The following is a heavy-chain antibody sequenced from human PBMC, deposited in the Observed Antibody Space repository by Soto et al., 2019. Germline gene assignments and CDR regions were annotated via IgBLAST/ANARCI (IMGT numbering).Heavy chain of an antibody. CDR3: ARGRYRRSSGYYYYGMDV. D-gene: IGHD6-6*01. CDR1: AGSVSSGSYY. CDR2: TYYGGST. V-gene: IGHV4-61*01. Sequence: PETLSLTCTVSAGSVSSGSYYWSWIRQPPGKGLEGIGYTYYGGSTNYNPSLKSRVTMTVDTSKNQFSLQLGSVTAADTAVYYCARGRYRRSSGYYYYGMDVWGQGTTVTVSS. J-gene: IGHJ6*02.